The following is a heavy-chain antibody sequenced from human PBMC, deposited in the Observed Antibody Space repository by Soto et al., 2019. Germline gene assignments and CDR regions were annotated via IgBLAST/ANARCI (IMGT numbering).Heavy chain of an antibody. Sequence: GGSLRFSCAASGFTFDDYAMHWFRQAPGKGLEWVSLISWDGGSTYYADSVKGRFTISRDNSKNSLYLQMNSLRAEDTALYYCAKEGTGPTVVTPLYYFDYWGQGTLVTVSS. CDR2: ISWDGGST. D-gene: IGHD2-21*02. CDR3: AKEGTGPTVVTPLYYFDY. CDR1: GFTFDDYA. V-gene: IGHV3-43D*04. J-gene: IGHJ4*02.